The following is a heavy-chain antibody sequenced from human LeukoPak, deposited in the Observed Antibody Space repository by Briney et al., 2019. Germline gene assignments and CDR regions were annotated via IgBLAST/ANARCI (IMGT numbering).Heavy chain of an antibody. J-gene: IGHJ4*02. CDR2: IRSKANSYAT. V-gene: IGHV3-73*01. D-gene: IGHD3-10*01. Sequence: PGGSLKLSCAASGFTFSGSTMHWVRQASGKGLDWVGRIRSKANSYATTYAASVKGRFTISRDDSKNTAYLQMNSLKTEDTAIYYCYRPHPEGSIDYWGQGTLVTVSS. CDR3: YRPHPEGSIDY. CDR1: GFTFSGST.